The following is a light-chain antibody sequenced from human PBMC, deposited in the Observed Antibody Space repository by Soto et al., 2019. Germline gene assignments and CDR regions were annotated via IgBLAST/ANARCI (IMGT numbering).Light chain of an antibody. CDR2: DAS. CDR1: QSVNNN. V-gene: IGKV3-11*01. CDR3: QQRSNWPPSIT. Sequence: EIVMTQSPVTLSVSPGEIATLSFTASQSVNNNVAWYQQKPGQAPRLLIYDASDRATGIPARFSGSGSGTDFTLTISSVEPEDFAIYYCQQRSNWPPSITFGQGTRLEIK. J-gene: IGKJ5*01.